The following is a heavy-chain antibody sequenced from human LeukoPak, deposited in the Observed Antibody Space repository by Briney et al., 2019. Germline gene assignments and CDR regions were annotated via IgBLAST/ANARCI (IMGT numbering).Heavy chain of an antibody. CDR2: ISSSSTI. V-gene: IGHV3-48*01. J-gene: IGHJ4*02. D-gene: IGHD4-17*01. CDR1: GFTFSTYS. CDR3: ASLRATVTSPDY. Sequence: PGGSLRLSCAASGFTFSTYSMNWVRQAPGKGLEWVSYISSSSTIYYADSVKGRFTISRDNAKNSLYLQMNSLSVEDTAVYYCASLRATVTSPDYWGQGTLVTVSS.